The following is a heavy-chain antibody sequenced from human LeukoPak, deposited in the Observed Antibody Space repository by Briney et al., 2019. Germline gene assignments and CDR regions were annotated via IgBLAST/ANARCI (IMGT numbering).Heavy chain of an antibody. D-gene: IGHD6-19*01. Sequence: PSETLSLTCTVSGGSISSYYWSWIRQPPGKGLEWIGYIYYSGSTNYNPSLKSRVTISVDTSKNQFSLKLSSVTAADTAVYYCAGGGGGAQWLINYYYYYMDVWGKGTTVTVSS. J-gene: IGHJ6*03. CDR2: IYYSGST. CDR3: AGGGGGAQWLINYYYYYMDV. V-gene: IGHV4-59*01. CDR1: GGSISSYY.